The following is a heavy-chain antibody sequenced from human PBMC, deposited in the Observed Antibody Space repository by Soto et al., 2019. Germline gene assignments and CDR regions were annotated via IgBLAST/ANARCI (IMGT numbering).Heavy chain of an antibody. V-gene: IGHV6-1*01. CDR1: GDSVSSNSAA. Sequence: SQTLSLTCAISGDSVSSNSAAWNWIRQSPSRGLEWLGRTYYRSKWYNDYAVSVKSRITINPDTSKNQFSLQLNSVTPEDTAVYYCARVEYSSSSGEAAGNYDNYYYGMGVWGQGTTVTVSS. CDR2: TYYRSKWYN. J-gene: IGHJ6*02. D-gene: IGHD6-6*01. CDR3: ARVEYSSSSGEAAGNYDNYYYGMGV.